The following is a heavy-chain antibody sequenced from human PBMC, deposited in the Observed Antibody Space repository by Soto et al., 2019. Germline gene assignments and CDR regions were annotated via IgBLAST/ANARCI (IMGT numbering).Heavy chain of an antibody. CDR2: ISNNGINK. CDR3: AKVIRADSTSSNFYYFSGLDV. Sequence: QVQLVESGGGVVQPGRSLRLSCAASGFTFRTYGMHWVRQAPGKGLEWLAVISNNGINKYYADSVKGRFTISRDNSRDTLFLQMNSLRGEETAIYYCAKVIRADSTSSNFYYFSGLDVWGQGTTVTVSS. J-gene: IGHJ6*02. CDR1: GFTFRTYG. D-gene: IGHD6-6*01. V-gene: IGHV3-30*18.